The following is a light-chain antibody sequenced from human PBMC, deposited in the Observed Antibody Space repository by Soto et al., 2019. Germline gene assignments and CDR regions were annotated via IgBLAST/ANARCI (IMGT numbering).Light chain of an antibody. CDR1: SSDVGGYNL. CDR2: EIS. J-gene: IGLJ2*01. CDR3: CSYAGSSTV. Sequence: QSALTQPASVSGSPGQSITISCTGTSSDVGGYNLVSWYQQHPGKAPKLMIYEISKRPSGVSNRFSGSKSGNMASLPISGLEAEDDSYYYCCSYAGSSTVFGGGTKLTV. V-gene: IGLV2-23*02.